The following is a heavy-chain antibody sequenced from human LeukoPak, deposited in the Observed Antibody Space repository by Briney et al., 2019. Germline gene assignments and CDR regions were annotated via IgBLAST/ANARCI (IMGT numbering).Heavy chain of an antibody. CDR1: GFTFSSYS. Sequence: GGSLRLSCAASGFTFSSYSMNWVRQAPGKGLEWVSSISSSSSYIYYADSVRGRFTISRDNSKNTLYLQMNSLRAEDTAVYYCAKIPTYYYDSSGSDYWGQGTLVTVSS. CDR3: AKIPTYYYDSSGSDY. J-gene: IGHJ4*02. CDR2: ISSSSSYI. D-gene: IGHD3-22*01. V-gene: IGHV3-21*01.